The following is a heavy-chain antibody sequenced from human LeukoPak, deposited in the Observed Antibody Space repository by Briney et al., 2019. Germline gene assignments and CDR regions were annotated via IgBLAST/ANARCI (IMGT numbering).Heavy chain of an antibody. Sequence: SETLSLTCTVSGGXISSSNYYWGWIRQPPGKGLEWIGSIYYSGRTYYNPSLKSRVTISVDTSKNQFSLKLSSATAADTAVYYCASVGMGYSYANFDYWGQGTLVTVSS. CDR2: IYYSGRT. CDR1: GGXISSSNYY. CDR3: ASVGMGYSYANFDY. V-gene: IGHV4-39*01. D-gene: IGHD5-18*01. J-gene: IGHJ4*02.